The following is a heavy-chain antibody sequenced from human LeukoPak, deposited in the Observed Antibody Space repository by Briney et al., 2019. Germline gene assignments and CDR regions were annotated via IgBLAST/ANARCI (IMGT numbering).Heavy chain of an antibody. D-gene: IGHD2-8*01. Sequence: SETLSLTCTVSGGSISSGSYYWSWIRQPAGKGLEWIGRVYTSGSTNYNPSLKSRVTISVDTSKNQFSLKLSSVTDADTAVYYCARSGRRIVLMVYAPNWFDPWGQGTLVTVSS. V-gene: IGHV4-61*02. CDR3: ARSGRRIVLMVYAPNWFDP. J-gene: IGHJ5*02. CDR1: GGSISSGSYY. CDR2: VYTSGST.